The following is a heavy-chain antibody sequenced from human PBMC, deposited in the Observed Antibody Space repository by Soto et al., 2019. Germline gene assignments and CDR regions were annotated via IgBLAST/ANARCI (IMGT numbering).Heavy chain of an antibody. CDR1: GGSISSYY. CDR2: IYYSGST. CDR3: ARGMVRGVYYFDY. D-gene: IGHD3-10*01. J-gene: IGHJ4*02. V-gene: IGHV4-59*01. Sequence: SETQSLTCTVSGGSISSYYWSWIRQPPGKGLEWIGYIYYSGSTNYNPSLKSRVTISVDTSKNQFSLKLSSVTAADTAVYYCARGMVRGVYYFDYWGQGTLVTVSS.